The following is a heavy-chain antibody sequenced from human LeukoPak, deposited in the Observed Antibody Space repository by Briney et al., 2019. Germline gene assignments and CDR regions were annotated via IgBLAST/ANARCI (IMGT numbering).Heavy chain of an antibody. CDR2: INHSGST. Sequence: PSETLSLTCAVYGGSFSGYYWSWIRQPPGKGLEWIGEINHSGSTNYNPSLKSRVTISVDTSKNQFSLKLSSVTAADTAVYYCARLVVGYYYDSSGSYYCYMDVWGKGTTVTVSS. CDR3: ARLVVGYYYDSSGSYYCYMDV. V-gene: IGHV4-34*01. J-gene: IGHJ6*03. D-gene: IGHD3-22*01. CDR1: GGSFSGYY.